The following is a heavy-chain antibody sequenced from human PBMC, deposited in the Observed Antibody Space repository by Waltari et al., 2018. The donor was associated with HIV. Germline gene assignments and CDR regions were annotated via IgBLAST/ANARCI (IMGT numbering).Heavy chain of an antibody. J-gene: IGHJ4*02. V-gene: IGHV3-49*03. CDR2: MRSKAYGGTT. D-gene: IGHD4-17*01. CDR3: TKGRMTTDY. CDR1: GFPFGDYA. Sequence: EVQLVESGGGLVQPGRSLRRSCTASGFPFGDYALDWFRQAPGKGLEWVGCMRSKAYGGTTEYAASVKGRFTISRDDSRSIAYLQMNSLQTEDTAVYYCTKGRMTTDYWGQGTLVTVSS.